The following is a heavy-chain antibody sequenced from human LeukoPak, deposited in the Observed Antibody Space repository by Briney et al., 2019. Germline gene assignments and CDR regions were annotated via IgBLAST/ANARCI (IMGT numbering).Heavy chain of an antibody. D-gene: IGHD2/OR15-2a*01. Sequence: ASVKVSCKTSGYTFSNYGITWVRQAPGQGLEWMGWISAYNGDTHHVQKPQDRVTMTTDTLTSTAYMELRSLTSDDTAVYYCARTGPNIVLVPLPVDYWGPGTLVTVSS. CDR3: ARTGPNIVLVPLPVDY. V-gene: IGHV1-18*01. J-gene: IGHJ4*02. CDR1: GYTFSNYG. CDR2: ISAYNGDT.